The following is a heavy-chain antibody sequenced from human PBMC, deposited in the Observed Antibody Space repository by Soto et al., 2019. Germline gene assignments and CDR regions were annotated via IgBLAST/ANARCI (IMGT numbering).Heavy chain of an antibody. CDR2: INHSGST. V-gene: IGHV4-34*01. Sequence: SSETLSLTCAVYGGSFSGYYWSWIRQPPGKGLEWIGEINHSGSTNYNPSLKSRVTISVDTSKNQFSLKLSSVTAADTAVYYCARSEELLRAFDIWGQGTMVT. CDR1: GGSFSGYY. D-gene: IGHD3-10*01. J-gene: IGHJ3*02. CDR3: ARSEELLRAFDI.